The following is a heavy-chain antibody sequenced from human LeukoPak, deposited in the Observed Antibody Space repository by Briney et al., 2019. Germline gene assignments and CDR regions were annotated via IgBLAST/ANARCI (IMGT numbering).Heavy chain of an antibody. D-gene: IGHD4-17*01. CDR3: ARDLTTVTKGLDV. CDR2: INHSGST. Sequence: SETLSLTCAVYGGSFSGYYWSWIRQPPGKGLEWIGEINHSGSTNYNPSLKSRVTISVDTSKNQFSLKLSSVTAADTAVYYCARDLTTVTKGLDVWGQGTTIIVSS. CDR1: GGSFSGYY. J-gene: IGHJ6*02. V-gene: IGHV4-34*01.